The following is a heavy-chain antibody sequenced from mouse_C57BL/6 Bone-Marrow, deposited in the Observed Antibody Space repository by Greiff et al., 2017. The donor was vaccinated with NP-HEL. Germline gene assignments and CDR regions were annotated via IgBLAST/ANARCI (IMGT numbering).Heavy chain of an antibody. CDR1: GFTFSSYA. V-gene: IGHV5-4*03. CDR2: ISDGGSYT. D-gene: IGHD1-1*01. Sequence: EVKVVESGGGLVKPGGSLKLSCAASGFTFSSYAMSWVRQTPEKRLEWVATISDGGSYTYYPDNVKGRFTISRDNAKNNLYLQMSHLKSEDTAMYYCARGYYGSSRFDYWGQGTTRTVSS. CDR3: ARGYYGSSRFDY. J-gene: IGHJ2*01.